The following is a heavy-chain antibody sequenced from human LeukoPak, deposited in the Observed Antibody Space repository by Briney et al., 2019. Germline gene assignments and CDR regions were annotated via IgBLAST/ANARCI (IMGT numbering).Heavy chain of an antibody. CDR1: GFTFSSYE. D-gene: IGHD3-22*01. Sequence: GGSLRLSCAASGFTFSSYEMNWVRQAPGKGLEWVSYISSSGSTIYYADSVKGRFTFSRDNAKNSLYLQMNSLRAEDTAVYYCARVSYYDSSGYEENPVFDYWGQGTLVTVSS. CDR3: ARVSYYDSSGYEENPVFDY. J-gene: IGHJ4*02. CDR2: ISSSGSTI. V-gene: IGHV3-48*03.